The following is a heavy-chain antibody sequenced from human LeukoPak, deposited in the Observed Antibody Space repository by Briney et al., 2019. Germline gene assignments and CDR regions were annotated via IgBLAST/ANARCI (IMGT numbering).Heavy chain of an antibody. CDR1: GFTFSSYA. J-gene: IGHJ4*02. CDR2: ISYDESNK. V-gene: IGHV3-30-3*01. CDR3: AKGFRYFES. D-gene: IGHD3-10*01. Sequence: GGSLRLSCAASGFTFSSYAMHWVRQAPGKGLEWVAFISYDESNKYYADSVKGRFTISRDISKNTLYLQMNSLRAEDTAIYYCAKGFRYFESWGPGTLVTVSS.